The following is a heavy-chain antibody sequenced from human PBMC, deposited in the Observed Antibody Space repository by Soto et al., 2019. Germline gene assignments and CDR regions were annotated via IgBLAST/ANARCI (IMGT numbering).Heavy chain of an antibody. V-gene: IGHV5-51*01. J-gene: IGHJ3*02. D-gene: IGHD3-22*01. Sequence: GESLKISCKGSGYSFTSYWIGWGRQMPGKGLEWVGIIYPCDSATRYSPSFQGQVTISADKSISTAYLQWSSLKASATAMYYCANGHSSGYDAFDIWGQGTMVTVSS. CDR1: GYSFTSYW. CDR3: ANGHSSGYDAFDI. CDR2: IYPCDSAT.